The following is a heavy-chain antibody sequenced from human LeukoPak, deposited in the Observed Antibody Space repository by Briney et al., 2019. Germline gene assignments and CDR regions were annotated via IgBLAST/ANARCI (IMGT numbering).Heavy chain of an antibody. CDR3: ASGWELPFDY. V-gene: IGHV3-53*01. Sequence: GGSLRLSCAASGFTVNSNYMNWVRQAPGKGLEWVSVLYSDGRTYYADSVKGRFTISRDNSKNTLYLQMNSLRAEDTAVYYCASGWELPFDYWGQGTLVTVSS. D-gene: IGHD1-26*01. CDR1: GFTVNSNY. J-gene: IGHJ4*02. CDR2: LYSDGRT.